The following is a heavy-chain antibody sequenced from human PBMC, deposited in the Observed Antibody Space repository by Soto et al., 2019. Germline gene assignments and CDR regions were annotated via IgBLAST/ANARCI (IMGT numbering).Heavy chain of an antibody. V-gene: IGHV3-48*01. Sequence: GGSLRLSCAASGFTFSSYSMNWVRQAPGKGLEWVSYISSSSSTIYYADSVKGRFTISRDNAKNSLYLQMNSLRAEDTAVYYCARDGYCSGGSCYSRHYFDYWGQGTLVTVSS. D-gene: IGHD2-15*01. CDR1: GFTFSSYS. CDR2: ISSSSSTI. CDR3: ARDGYCSGGSCYSRHYFDY. J-gene: IGHJ4*02.